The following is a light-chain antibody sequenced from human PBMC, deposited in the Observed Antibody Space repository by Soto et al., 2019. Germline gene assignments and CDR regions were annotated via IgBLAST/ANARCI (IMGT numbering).Light chain of an antibody. CDR2: DAS. CDR1: QTISSY. CDR3: QQYGSSPRT. V-gene: IGKV3-11*01. J-gene: IGKJ1*01. Sequence: EVVLTQSPATLSSSPGERATLSCRASQTISSYLAWYQQKPGQAPRLLMYDASNRATGIPARFSGSGSGTDFTLTISSLEPEDFAVYYCQQYGSSPRTFGQWTKMDIK.